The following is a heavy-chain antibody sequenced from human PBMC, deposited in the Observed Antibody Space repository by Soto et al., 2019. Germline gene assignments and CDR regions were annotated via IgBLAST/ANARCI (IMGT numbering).Heavy chain of an antibody. CDR1: GFTFRDYY. Sequence: XVSLKLCCAASGFTFRDYYMSWIRQAPGKGLEWVSYISSSSSYTNYADSVKGRFTISRDNAKNSLYLQMNSLRAEDTAVYYCARGGREQLPRYYYYYGMDVWGQGTTVTVSS. J-gene: IGHJ6*02. D-gene: IGHD6-6*01. CDR2: ISSSSSYT. CDR3: ARGGREQLPRYYYYYGMDV. V-gene: IGHV3-11*06.